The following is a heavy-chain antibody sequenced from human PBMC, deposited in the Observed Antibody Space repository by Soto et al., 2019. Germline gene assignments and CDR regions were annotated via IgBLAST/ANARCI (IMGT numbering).Heavy chain of an antibody. CDR3: ASISYFDNSGSDY. CDR1: GGSISSDNYY. V-gene: IGHV4-30-4*01. J-gene: IGHJ4*02. CDR2: IYYSGST. Sequence: SETLSLTCTVSGGSISSDNYYWSWIRQPPGKGLEWIGYIYYSGSTYYNPSLKSRVIISIDTSKNQFSLKLSSVTAADTAVYYCASISYFDNSGSDYWGQGTLVTVSS. D-gene: IGHD3-22*01.